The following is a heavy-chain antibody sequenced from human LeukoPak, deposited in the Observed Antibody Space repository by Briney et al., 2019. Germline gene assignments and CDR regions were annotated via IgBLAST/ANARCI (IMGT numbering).Heavy chain of an antibody. V-gene: IGHV3-23*01. J-gene: IGHJ1*01. Sequence: GGSLRLSCAASGFTFSSYVMSWVRQAPGKGLEWVSAISGSGGSTYYADSVKGRFTISRDNSKNTLYLQMNGLRAEDTAVYYCADYYYDSSGYYPEYFQHWGQGTLVTVSS. D-gene: IGHD3-22*01. CDR3: ADYYYDSSGYYPEYFQH. CDR1: GFTFSSYV. CDR2: ISGSGGST.